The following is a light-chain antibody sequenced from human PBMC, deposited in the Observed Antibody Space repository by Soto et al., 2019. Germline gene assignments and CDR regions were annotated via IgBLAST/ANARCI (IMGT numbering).Light chain of an antibody. CDR2: GAT. J-gene: IGKJ5*01. CDR1: QVISTS. Sequence: GESVTITCRASQVISTSLAWYQVKPGKAPKLLISGATTLQSGVPSRFSGSGSGTNFTLTISSLQPEDFATYYCQQFKSYVSLGPGTRPETK. CDR3: QQFKSYVS. V-gene: IGKV1-9*01.